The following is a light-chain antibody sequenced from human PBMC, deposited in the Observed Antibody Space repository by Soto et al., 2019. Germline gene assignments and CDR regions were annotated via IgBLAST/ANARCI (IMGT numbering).Light chain of an antibody. CDR2: KAS. CDR3: QHYNSYSEA. J-gene: IGKJ1*01. V-gene: IGKV1-5*03. Sequence: DIQMSKSPSSVSASVGDRVTITCRSSQVISSWLAWYQQKPGKAPKLLIYKASTLKSGVPSRFSGSGSGTEFTLTISSLQPDDFATYDCQHYNSYSEAFGQGTKVDI. CDR1: QVISSW.